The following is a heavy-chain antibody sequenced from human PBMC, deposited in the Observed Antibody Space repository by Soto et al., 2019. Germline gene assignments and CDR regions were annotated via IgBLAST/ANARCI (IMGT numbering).Heavy chain of an antibody. CDR3: ARDLFRGTRAYFDY. CDR2: IGFDGIIK. J-gene: IGHJ4*02. D-gene: IGHD3-10*01. CDR1: GFTFSSYP. V-gene: IGHV3-30*04. Sequence: QVQLVESGGGVVQPGTSLRLSCAASGFTFSSYPFHWVRQAPGKGLEWVAVIGFDGIIKLYADSVKGRFTISRDDSKNTLYLQINSRRDEDTAVYYCARDLFRGTRAYFDYWGQGTLVTVSS.